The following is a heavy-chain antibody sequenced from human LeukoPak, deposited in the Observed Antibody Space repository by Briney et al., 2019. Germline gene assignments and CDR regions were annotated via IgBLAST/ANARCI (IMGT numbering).Heavy chain of an antibody. CDR1: GYTFTSYD. CDR2: MNPNSGNT. V-gene: IGHV1-8*03. D-gene: IGHD3-10*01. Sequence: GASVTDTCQASGYTFTSYDINGVRPATGQGLEWMGWMNPNSGNTGYAQKFQGRVTITRNTAISTAYMELSRLRSEDTAVYYCARAGSGSFLGLFYYYYMDVWGKGTTVTVSS. CDR3: ARAGSGSFLGLFYYYYMDV. J-gene: IGHJ6*03.